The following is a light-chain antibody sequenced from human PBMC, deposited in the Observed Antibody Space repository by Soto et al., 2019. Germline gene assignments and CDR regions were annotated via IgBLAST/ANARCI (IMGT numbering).Light chain of an antibody. CDR1: QSVTSN. J-gene: IGKJ4*01. CDR3: QQYGSSPLT. Sequence: EIVMTQSPATLSVSPGERATLSCRASQSVTSNLAWYQQKPGRAPRLLIYGASTRATGIPARFSGSGSGTEFTLTISNLQSEDFAVYYCQQYGSSPLTFGGGTKVEIK. CDR2: GAS. V-gene: IGKV3-15*01.